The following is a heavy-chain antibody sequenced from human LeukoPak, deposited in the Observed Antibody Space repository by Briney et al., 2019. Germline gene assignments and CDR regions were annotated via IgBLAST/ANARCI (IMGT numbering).Heavy chain of an antibody. CDR1: GFTFSSYA. V-gene: IGHV3-23*01. D-gene: IGHD2-2*01. CDR3: AKDYCGSTSCYFDY. J-gene: IGHJ4*02. CDR2: ISGSGGST. Sequence: QPGGSLRLSCAASGFTFSSYAMSWVRQAPGKGLEWVSAISGSGGSTYYADSVKGRFAISRDNSKNTLYLQMNSLRAEDTAIYYCAKDYCGSTSCYFDYWGQGTLVTVSS.